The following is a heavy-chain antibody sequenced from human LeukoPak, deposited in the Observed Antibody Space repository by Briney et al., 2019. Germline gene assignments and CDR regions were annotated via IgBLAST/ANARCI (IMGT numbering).Heavy chain of an antibody. J-gene: IGHJ6*03. V-gene: IGHV1-69*06. CDR2: IIPIFNAT. D-gene: IGHD1-14*01. CDR3: ARGVGFSRTILDVYYYYYMDV. CDR1: GYTFTGYY. Sequence: WASVKVSCKAFGYTFTGYYMHWVRQAPGQGLEWMGGIIPIFNATHYAQKFQARVTITADKSTSTAHMELSSLRSEDTAVYYCARGVGFSRTILDVYYYYYMDVWGKGTTVTVSS.